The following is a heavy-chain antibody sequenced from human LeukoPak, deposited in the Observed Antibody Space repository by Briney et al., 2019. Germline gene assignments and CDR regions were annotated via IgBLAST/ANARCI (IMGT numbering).Heavy chain of an antibody. CDR3: ARDPTPWYYDSSGYFDY. D-gene: IGHD3-22*01. CDR2: IIPIFGTA. CDR1: GGTFSSYA. Sequence: VAPVKVSCKASGGTFSSYAISWVRQAPGQGLEWVGGIIPIFGTANYAQKFQGRVTITADESTSTAYMELSSLRSEDTAVYYCARDPTPWYYDSSGYFDYWGQGTLVTVSS. V-gene: IGHV1-69*01. J-gene: IGHJ4*02.